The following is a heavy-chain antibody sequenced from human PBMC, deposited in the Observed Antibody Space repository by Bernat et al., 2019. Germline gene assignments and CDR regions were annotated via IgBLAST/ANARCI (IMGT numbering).Heavy chain of an antibody. CDR3: ARHACGGDCYSDY. CDR2: IYPGDSDT. V-gene: IGHV5-51*01. CDR1: GYSFSTHW. Sequence: EVQLVQSGAEVKKPGESLKISCKGSGYSFSTHWIAWVRQMPGKGLECMGIIYPGDSDTKSSPSFQGQVTISADKSINTAYLQLSGLKASDTAMYYCARHACGGDCYSDYWGQGTLVTVSS. D-gene: IGHD2-21*02. J-gene: IGHJ4*02.